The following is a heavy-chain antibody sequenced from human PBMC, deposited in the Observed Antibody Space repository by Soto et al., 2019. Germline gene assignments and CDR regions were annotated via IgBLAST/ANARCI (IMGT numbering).Heavy chain of an antibody. CDR2: INSDGRST. J-gene: IGHJ4*02. CDR1: GFTFSSYW. Sequence: GGSLRLSCAASGFTFSSYWMRWVRQAPGKGLVWVSRINSDGRSTDYADSVKGRFTISRDNAKNTLYLQMNSLRAEDTAVYYCARVTSSSGFDDYWGQGTLVTVSS. CDR3: ARVTSSSGFDDY. V-gene: IGHV3-74*01. D-gene: IGHD6-19*01.